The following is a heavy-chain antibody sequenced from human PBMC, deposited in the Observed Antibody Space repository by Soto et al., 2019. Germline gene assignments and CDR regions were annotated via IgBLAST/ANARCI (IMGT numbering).Heavy chain of an antibody. CDR2: IYYSGST. Sequence: SETLSLTCTVSGGSISSGGYYWSWIRQHPGKGLEWIGYIYYSGSTYYNPSLKSRVTISVDTSKNQFSLKLSSVTAADTAVYYCARLIRITGDNDYWGQGTLVTVS. CDR3: ARLIRITGDNDY. CDR1: GGSISSGGYY. J-gene: IGHJ4*02. D-gene: IGHD3-3*01. V-gene: IGHV4-31*03.